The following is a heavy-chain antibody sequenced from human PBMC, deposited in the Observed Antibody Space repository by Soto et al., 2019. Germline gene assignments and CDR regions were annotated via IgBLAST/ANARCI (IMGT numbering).Heavy chain of an antibody. J-gene: IGHJ4*02. CDR2: IKRRTDGETT. V-gene: IGHV3-15*07. Sequence: EVQLVESGGGLVKPGGSLRLSCAASGFSFNKSWMNWVRQAPGKGLEWVGRIKRRTDGETTDYAATVQGTFTISRADSKNTLYTQMNSLEVEDTAMYYCTTDAEYSTGWAPVDNWGQGTLVTVSS. D-gene: IGHD6-19*01. CDR1: GFSFNKSW. CDR3: TTDAEYSTGWAPVDN.